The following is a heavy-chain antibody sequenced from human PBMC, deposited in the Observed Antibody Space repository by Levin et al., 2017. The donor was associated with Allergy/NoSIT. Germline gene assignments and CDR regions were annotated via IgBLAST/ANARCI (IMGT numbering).Heavy chain of an antibody. CDR2: IIPILGIA. V-gene: IGHV1-69*04. CDR1: GGTFSSYA. D-gene: IGHD2-2*02. J-gene: IGHJ5*02. Sequence: SVKVSCKASGGTFSSYAISWVRQAPGQGLEWMGRIIPILGIANYAQKFQGRVTITADKSTSTAYMELSSLRSEDTAVYYCARDVTFPQYQLLYRPTWFDPWGQGTLVTVSS. CDR3: ARDVTFPQYQLLYRPTWFDP.